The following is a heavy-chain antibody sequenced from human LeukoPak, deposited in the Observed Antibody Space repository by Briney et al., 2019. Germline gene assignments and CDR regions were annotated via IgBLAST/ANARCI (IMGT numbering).Heavy chain of an antibody. Sequence: GGSLRLSCAASGFTFSSYGMSWVRQAPGKGLEWVSAISGSGGSTYYADSVKGRFTISRDNSKNTLYLQMNSLRAEDTAVYYCAKDYRPHDFWSGLVDYWGQGTLVTVSP. CDR1: GFTFSSYG. J-gene: IGHJ4*02. CDR2: ISGSGGST. V-gene: IGHV3-23*01. D-gene: IGHD3-3*01. CDR3: AKDYRPHDFWSGLVDY.